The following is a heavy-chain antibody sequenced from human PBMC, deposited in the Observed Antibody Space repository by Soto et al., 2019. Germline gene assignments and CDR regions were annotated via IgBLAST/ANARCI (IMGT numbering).Heavy chain of an antibody. Sequence: PGGSLRLSCAASGFIFSGYGMHWVRQAPGKGLEWVAVIWYDGSNKYHADSVKGRFTISRDNSKNTLDLEMNSLRVEDTAVYYCARLGGPYIHTATSLFDDWGQGTLVTVSS. D-gene: IGHD2-15*01. V-gene: IGHV3-33*01. CDR2: IWYDGSNK. CDR3: ARLGGPYIHTATSLFDD. CDR1: GFIFSGYG. J-gene: IGHJ4*02.